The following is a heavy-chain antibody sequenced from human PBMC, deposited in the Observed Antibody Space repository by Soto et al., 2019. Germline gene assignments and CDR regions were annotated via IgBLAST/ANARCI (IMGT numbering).Heavy chain of an antibody. CDR2: INHSGST. V-gene: IGHV4-34*01. CDR1: GGSFSGYY. CDR3: ARGSDSSPPLYFDY. Sequence: TSETLSLTCAVYGGSFSGYYWSWIRQPPGKGLEWIGEINHSGSTNYNPSLKSRVTISVDTSKNQFSLKLSSVTAADTAVYYCARGSDSSPPLYFDYWGQGTLVTVYS. J-gene: IGHJ4*02. D-gene: IGHD6-13*01.